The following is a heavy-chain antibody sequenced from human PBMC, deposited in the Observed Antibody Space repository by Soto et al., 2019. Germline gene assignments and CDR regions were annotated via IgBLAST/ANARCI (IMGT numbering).Heavy chain of an antibody. CDR2: IIPIFGTA. V-gene: IGHV1-69*06. J-gene: IGHJ5*02. D-gene: IGHD2-2*02. CDR1: GGTFSSYA. CDR3: ARGRVPYCSSTSCYIPARFDP. Sequence: SVKVSCKASGGTFSSYAISWVRQAPGQGLEWMGGIIPIFGTANYAQKFQGRVTITADKSTSTAYMELSSLRSEDTAVYYCARGRVPYCSSTSCYIPARFDPWGQGTLVTDS.